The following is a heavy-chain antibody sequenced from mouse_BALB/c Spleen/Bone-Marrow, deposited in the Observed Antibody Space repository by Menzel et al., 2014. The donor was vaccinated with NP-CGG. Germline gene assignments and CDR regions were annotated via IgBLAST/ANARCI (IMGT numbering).Heavy chain of an antibody. CDR1: GYTFTSYW. J-gene: IGHJ1*01. CDR3: ARRDYWYFDV. CDR2: INPSTGYT. V-gene: IGHV1-7*01. Sequence: VHLVESGAELAKPGASVKMSCKASGYTFTSYWMHWVKQRPGQGLEWIGYINPSTGYTEYNQKFKDKATLTADKSSSTDYMQLSSLTSEDSAVYYCARRDYWYFDVWGAGTTVTVSS.